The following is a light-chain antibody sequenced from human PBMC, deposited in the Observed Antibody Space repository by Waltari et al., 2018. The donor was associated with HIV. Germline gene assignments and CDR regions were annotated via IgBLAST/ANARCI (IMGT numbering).Light chain of an antibody. Sequence: DIVMTQSPDSLAVSLGERATINCKSSQSVLYSSNNKNYLDWYQQKPGQPPKLLIYWASTRESGVPDRFSGSGSGTDFTLTISSLQAEDVARYYCQQYYSTPWTFGQGTKVEIK. CDR3: QQYYSTPWT. CDR1: QSVLYSSNNKNY. V-gene: IGKV4-1*01. J-gene: IGKJ1*01. CDR2: WAS.